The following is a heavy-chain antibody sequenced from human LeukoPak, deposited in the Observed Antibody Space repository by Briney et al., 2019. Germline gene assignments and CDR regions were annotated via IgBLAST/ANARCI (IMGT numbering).Heavy chain of an antibody. CDR2: ISSTSIYT. CDR3: AREDGYSSSWYSDY. Sequence: GGSLRLSCAASGFTFSDYYMSWIRQAPGKGLEWVSDISSTSIYTNYADSVKGRFNISRDNAKNSLYLQMNSLRAEDTAVYYCAREDGYSSSWYSDYWGQGTLVTVSS. D-gene: IGHD6-13*01. CDR1: GFTFSDYY. J-gene: IGHJ4*02. V-gene: IGHV3-11*05.